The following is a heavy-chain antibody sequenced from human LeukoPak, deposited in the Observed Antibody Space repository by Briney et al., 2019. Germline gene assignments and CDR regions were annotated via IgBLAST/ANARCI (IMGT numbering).Heavy chain of an antibody. V-gene: IGHV6-1*01. Sequence: SQTLSLTCAISGDSVSSNSVTWNWVRQSPPRGLEWLGRTYYRSTWYNDYAVSVRGRITVNPDTSKNQFSLHLNSVTPEDTAVYYCARRLTQYDCFDPWGQGILVTVSS. D-gene: IGHD2-2*01. J-gene: IGHJ5*02. CDR2: TYYRSTWYN. CDR1: GDSVSSNSVT. CDR3: ARRLTQYDCFDP.